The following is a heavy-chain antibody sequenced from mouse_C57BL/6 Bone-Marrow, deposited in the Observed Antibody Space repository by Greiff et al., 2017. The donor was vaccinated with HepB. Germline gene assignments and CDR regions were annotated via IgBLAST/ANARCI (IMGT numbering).Heavy chain of an antibody. V-gene: IGHV5-17*01. CDR2: ISSGSSTI. CDR3: ARDYGSRYWYFDV. CDR1: GFTFSDYG. Sequence: EVKLEESGGGLVKPGGSLKLSCAASGFTFSDYGMHWVRQAPEKGLEWVAYISSGSSTIYYADTVKGRFTISRDNAKNTLFLQMTSLRSEDTAMYYCARDYGSRYWYFDVWGTGTTVTVSS. J-gene: IGHJ1*03. D-gene: IGHD1-1*01.